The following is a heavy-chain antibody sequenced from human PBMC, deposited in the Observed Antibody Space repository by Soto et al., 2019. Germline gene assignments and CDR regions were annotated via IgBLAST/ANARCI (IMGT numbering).Heavy chain of an antibody. Sequence: GGSLRLSCAASGFTFSSYGMHWVRQAPGKGLEWVAVIWYDGSNKYYADSVKGRFTISRDNSKNTLYLQMNSLRAEDTAVYYCARDGWTYYYALYYFDYWGQGTLVTVSS. J-gene: IGHJ4*02. V-gene: IGHV3-33*01. CDR1: GFTFSSYG. D-gene: IGHD3-10*01. CDR3: ARDGWTYYYALYYFDY. CDR2: IWYDGSNK.